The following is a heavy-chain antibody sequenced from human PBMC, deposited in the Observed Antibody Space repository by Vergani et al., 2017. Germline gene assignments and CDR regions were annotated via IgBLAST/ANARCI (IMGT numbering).Heavy chain of an antibody. CDR3: ARVDPPEDIVATITVYYYGMDV. D-gene: IGHD5-12*01. CDR2: ISSSSSYI. V-gene: IGHV3-21*01. CDR1: GFTFSSYS. Sequence: EVQLVESGGGLVKPGGSLRLSCAASGFTFSSYSMNWVRQAPGKGLEWVSSISSSSSYIYYADSVKGRFTISRDNAKNSLYLQMNSLRAEDTAVYYCARVDPPEDIVATITVYYYGMDVWGQGTTVTVSS. J-gene: IGHJ6*02.